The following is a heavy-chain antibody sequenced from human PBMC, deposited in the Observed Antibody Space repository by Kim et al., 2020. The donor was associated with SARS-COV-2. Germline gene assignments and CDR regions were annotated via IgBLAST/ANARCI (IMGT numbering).Heavy chain of an antibody. Sequence: GGSLRLSCAASGFTFSSYAMHWVRQAPGKGLEWVAVISYDGSNKYYADSVKGRFTISRDNSKNTLYLQMNSLRAEDTAVYYCARDRGYSGRKTYYYYYGMDVWGQGTTVTVSS. CDR1: GFTFSSYA. V-gene: IGHV3-30*04. CDR3: ARDRGYSGRKTYYYYYGMDV. CDR2: ISYDGSNK. D-gene: IGHD5-12*01. J-gene: IGHJ6*02.